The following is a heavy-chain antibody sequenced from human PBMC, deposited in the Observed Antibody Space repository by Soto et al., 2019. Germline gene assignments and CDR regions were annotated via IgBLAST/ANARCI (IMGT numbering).Heavy chain of an antibody. J-gene: IGHJ6*02. V-gene: IGHV1-2*04. CDR3: ARAEAVVVADTPSSDYYYYSGMDV. Sequence: VASVKVSCKASGYTFTGYYMHWVRQAPGQGLEWMGWINPNSGGTNYAQKFQGWVTMTRDTSISTAYMELSRLRSDDTAVYYCARAEAVVVADTPSSDYYYYSGMDVWGQGTTVTVSS. CDR1: GYTFTGYY. D-gene: IGHD2-15*01. CDR2: INPNSGGT.